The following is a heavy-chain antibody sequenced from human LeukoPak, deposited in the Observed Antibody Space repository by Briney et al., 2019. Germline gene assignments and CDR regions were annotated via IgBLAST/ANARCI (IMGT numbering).Heavy chain of an antibody. Sequence: GGSLRFYCAASGFTFSSYAMSWVRQAPGKGLEWVSAISASGGSTYYADSVKGRFTISRDNTKNTLYLQMNSLRAEDTAVYYCAKDKLTYFDYWGQGTLVTVSS. V-gene: IGHV3-23*01. CDR3: AKDKLTYFDY. J-gene: IGHJ4*02. CDR1: GFTFSSYA. D-gene: IGHD3-9*01. CDR2: ISASGGST.